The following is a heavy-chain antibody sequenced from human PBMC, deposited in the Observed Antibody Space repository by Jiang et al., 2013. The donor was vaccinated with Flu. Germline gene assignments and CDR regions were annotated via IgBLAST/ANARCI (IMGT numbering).Heavy chain of an antibody. CDR2: IDWDDDK. CDR1: GFSLSSSEVS. CDR3: AQMRVFCNGGNCYSGPFDI. Sequence: KPTQTLTLTCTFSGFSLSSSEVSVSWIRQPPGKALQWLARIDWDDDKYYNSSLKTRLTISKDTSKNQVVLAMTNMDPVDTATYYCAQMRVFCNGGNCYSGPFDIWAKGQVVTVSS. V-gene: IGHV2-70*11. D-gene: IGHD2-15*01. J-gene: IGHJ3*02.